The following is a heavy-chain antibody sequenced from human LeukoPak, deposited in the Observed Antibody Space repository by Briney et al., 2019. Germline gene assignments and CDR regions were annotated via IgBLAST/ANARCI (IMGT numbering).Heavy chain of an antibody. CDR3: ARIRDGYNDAYDI. Sequence: ASVKVSCKASGYTFTNYYIHWVRQAPGQGLEWMGLINPGGGNTNYAQNFQGRVTMTRDTSTSTIYMELSSLRSEDTAIYYCARIRDGYNDAYDIWGQGTVVTVPS. D-gene: IGHD5-24*01. V-gene: IGHV1-46*01. J-gene: IGHJ3*02. CDR1: GYTFTNYY. CDR2: INPGGGNT.